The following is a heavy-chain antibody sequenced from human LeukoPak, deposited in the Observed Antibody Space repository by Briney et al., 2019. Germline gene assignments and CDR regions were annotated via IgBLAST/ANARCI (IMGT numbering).Heavy chain of an antibody. CDR2: INHSGST. CDR1: GGSFSGYY. J-gene: IGHJ6*03. D-gene: IGHD3-3*01. V-gene: IGHV4-34*01. Sequence: SETLSLTCAVYGGSFSGYYWSWIRQPPGKGLEWIGEINHSGSTNYNPSLKSRVTISVDTSKNQFSLKLSSVTAADTAVYYCARGATFWSGYYVYYYYYYMDVWGKGTTVTVSS. CDR3: ARGATFWSGYYVYYYYYYMDV.